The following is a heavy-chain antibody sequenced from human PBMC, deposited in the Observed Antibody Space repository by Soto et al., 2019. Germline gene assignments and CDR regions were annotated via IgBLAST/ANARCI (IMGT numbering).Heavy chain of an antibody. D-gene: IGHD3-22*01. CDR2: IYWDDDK. V-gene: IGHV2-5*02. CDR3: AHAVYYYDSSGYYRPDYFDY. Sequence: QITLKESGPTLVKPTQTLTLTCTFSGFSLSTSGVGVGWIRQPPGKALEWLALIYWDDDKRYSPSLKSRLTITKNTAKNQVVLTMTNMDPVDTATDDCAHAVYYYDSSGYYRPDYFDYWGQGTLGTVSS. CDR1: GFSLSTSGVG. J-gene: IGHJ4*02.